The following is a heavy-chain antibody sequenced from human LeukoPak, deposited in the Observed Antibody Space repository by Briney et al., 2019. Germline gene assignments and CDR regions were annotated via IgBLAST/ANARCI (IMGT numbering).Heavy chain of an antibody. CDR2: IKTKTGGGTS. V-gene: IGHV3-15*01. Sequence: GGSLRLSCVASGFIFKHAWMTWVRQGPGKGLEWVARIKTKTGGGTSDYGAPVRGRSVISRDDSNDTLHLQMDNLKTEDTGVYYCPSYSNGWKFEHWGQGTLVSVSS. CDR1: GFIFKHAW. CDR3: PSYSNGWKFEH. D-gene: IGHD3-22*01. J-gene: IGHJ4*02.